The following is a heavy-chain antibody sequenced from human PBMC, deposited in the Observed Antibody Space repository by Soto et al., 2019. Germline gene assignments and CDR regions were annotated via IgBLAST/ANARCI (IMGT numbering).Heavy chain of an antibody. D-gene: IGHD2-15*01. V-gene: IGHV1-2*02. CDR3: ARDRTRRSPGSPNYYYYGMDV. CDR1: GYTFTGYY. CDR2: INPNSGGT. Sequence: ASVKVSCKASGYTFTGYYMHWVRQAPVQGLEWMGWINPNSGGTNYAQKFQGRVTMTRDTSISTAYMELSRLRSDDTAVYYCARDRTRRSPGSPNYYYYGMDVWGQGTTVTVSS. J-gene: IGHJ6*02.